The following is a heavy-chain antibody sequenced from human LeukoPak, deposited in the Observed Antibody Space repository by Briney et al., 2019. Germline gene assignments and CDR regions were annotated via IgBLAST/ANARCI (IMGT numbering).Heavy chain of an antibody. V-gene: IGHV3-7*03. CDR3: AKAIFGDYGDYGVDY. CDR1: GFTFTSYW. D-gene: IGHD4-17*01. CDR2: IKEDGGVK. J-gene: IGHJ4*02. Sequence: GGSLRLSCAASGFTFTSYWIVWVRQAPGKGLEWVANIKEDGGVKYYVDSVKGRFTISRDNARNSLYLQMNSLRAEDTALYYCAKAIFGDYGDYGVDYWGQGTLVTVSS.